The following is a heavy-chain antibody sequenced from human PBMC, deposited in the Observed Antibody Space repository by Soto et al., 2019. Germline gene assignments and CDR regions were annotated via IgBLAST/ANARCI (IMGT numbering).Heavy chain of an antibody. Sequence: QVQLVQSGAEVKKPGSSVKVSCKVSGDTFSNYAIDWVRLAPGHGLEWMGGMSTIFGTTYYTQKFQGRATIIADGSTTTAYLEMSSLRSEDTDIYYCERVEAVASLYNYHGLDVWGQGTAVTVSS. CDR1: GDTFSNYA. J-gene: IGHJ6*02. D-gene: IGHD6-19*01. V-gene: IGHV1-69*12. CDR2: MSTIFGTT. CDR3: ERVEAVASLYNYHGLDV.